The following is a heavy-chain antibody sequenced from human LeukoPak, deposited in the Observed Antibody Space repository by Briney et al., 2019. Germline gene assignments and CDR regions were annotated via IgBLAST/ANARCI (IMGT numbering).Heavy chain of an antibody. D-gene: IGHD6-19*01. CDR2: ISGSGGST. V-gene: IGHV3-23*01. CDR3: ARSSGWFGDAFDI. Sequence: ISGSGGSTYYADSVKGLLAISRDNSKNTLYLQMNSLRAEDTAVYYCARSSGWFGDAFDIWGQGTMVTISS. J-gene: IGHJ3*02.